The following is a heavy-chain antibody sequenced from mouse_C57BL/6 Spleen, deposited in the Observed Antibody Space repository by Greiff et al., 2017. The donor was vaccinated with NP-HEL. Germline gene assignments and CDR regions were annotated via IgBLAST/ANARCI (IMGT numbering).Heavy chain of an antibody. CDR1: FSTFTSYW. J-gene: IGHJ2*01. Sequence: VQLQQPGAELVRPVSSANLSCKPSFSTFTSYWMHWVKQRPIQGLEWIGNIDPSDSEPHYNQKFKDKATLTVDKSSSTAYMQLSSLTSEDSAVYYCARGYYGSSVYFDYWGQGTTLTVSS. V-gene: IGHV1-52*01. CDR3: ARGYYGSSVYFDY. D-gene: IGHD1-1*01. CDR2: IDPSDSEP.